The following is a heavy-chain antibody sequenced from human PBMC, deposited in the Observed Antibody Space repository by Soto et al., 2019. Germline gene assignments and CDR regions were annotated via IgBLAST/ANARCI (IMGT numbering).Heavy chain of an antibody. D-gene: IGHD5-18*01. V-gene: IGHV5-10-1*01. CDR2: IDPSDSYT. J-gene: IGHJ4*02. CDR3: ATSLTAMANFDY. Sequence: GESLKISCKGSGYSFTSYWISWVRQMPGKGLEWMGRIDPSDSYTNYSPSFQGHVTISADKSISTAYLQWSSLKASDTAMYYCATSLTAMANFDYWGQGTLVTVSS. CDR1: GYSFTSYW.